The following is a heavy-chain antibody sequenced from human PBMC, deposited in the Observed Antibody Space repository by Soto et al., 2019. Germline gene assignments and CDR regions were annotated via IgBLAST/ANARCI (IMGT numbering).Heavy chain of an antibody. D-gene: IGHD6-13*01. V-gene: IGHV4-59*08. CDR3: ARAKAPLYSSSWYWFEP. Sequence: PSETLSLTCSVSGASISSYYYTWIRQTPGKGLEWIGYIYLGGSINYNPSLKSRVTISVDTSKNQFSLKLSSVTAADTAVYYCARAKAPLYSSSWYWFEPWGQGTLVTVSS. J-gene: IGHJ5*02. CDR2: IYLGGSI. CDR1: GASISSYY.